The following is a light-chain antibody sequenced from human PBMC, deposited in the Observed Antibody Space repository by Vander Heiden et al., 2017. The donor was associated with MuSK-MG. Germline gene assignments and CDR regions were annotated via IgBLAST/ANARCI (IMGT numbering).Light chain of an antibody. J-gene: IGLJ2*01. V-gene: IGLV1-40*01. Sequence: QSVLTQPPSVSGAPGQRVTISCTGSSPNIGAGYDVHWYQQLPGTAPILLIYGNSNRPSAVPARFSGSKAGTAASLAITGLQAEDEADYYCQSYDSSLRVVFGGGTKLTVL. CDR1: SPNIGAGYD. CDR3: QSYDSSLRVV. CDR2: GNS.